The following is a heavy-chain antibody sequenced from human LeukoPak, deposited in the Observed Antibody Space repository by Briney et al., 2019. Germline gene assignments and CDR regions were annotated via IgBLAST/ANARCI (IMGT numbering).Heavy chain of an antibody. J-gene: IGHJ4*02. CDR2: IYYSGST. CDR1: GGSISSSSYY. Sequence: SETLSLTCTVSGGSISSSSYYWGWIRQPPGKGLEWIGSIYYSGSTYYNPSLKSRVTISVDTPKNQFSLKLTSVTAADTAVYYCARGVPEYYDFWSGYFYYFDYWGQGTLVTVSS. CDR3: ARGVPEYYDFWSGYFYYFDY. D-gene: IGHD3-3*01. V-gene: IGHV4-39*07.